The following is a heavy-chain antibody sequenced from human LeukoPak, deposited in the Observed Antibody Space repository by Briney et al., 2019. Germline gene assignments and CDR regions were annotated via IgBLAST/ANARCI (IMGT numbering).Heavy chain of an antibody. D-gene: IGHD1-14*01. Sequence: PGGSLRLSCAASGFTFSSYAMNWVRQVPGKGLEWVSSISGSGGNTYYADSVKSRFTISRDNSKNTLYLQMNSLRADDTAVYYCAKPAKTDYADYWGRGTLVTVSS. CDR1: GFTFSSYA. CDR2: ISGSGGNT. CDR3: AKPAKTDYADY. J-gene: IGHJ4*02. V-gene: IGHV3-23*01.